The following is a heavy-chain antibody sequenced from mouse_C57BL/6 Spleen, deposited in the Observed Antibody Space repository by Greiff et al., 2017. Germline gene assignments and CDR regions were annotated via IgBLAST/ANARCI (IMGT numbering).Heavy chain of an antibody. D-gene: IGHD2-13*01. Sequence: QVQLQQPGAELVKPGASVKLSCKASGYTFTSYWMHWVKQRPGQGLEWIGMIHPNSGSTNYNEKFKSKATLTVDKSSSTAYMQLGSMTSEDSAVYYYAREGDYGYAMDYWGQGTSVTVSS. V-gene: IGHV1-64*01. CDR2: IHPNSGST. CDR3: AREGDYGYAMDY. J-gene: IGHJ4*01. CDR1: GYTFTSYW.